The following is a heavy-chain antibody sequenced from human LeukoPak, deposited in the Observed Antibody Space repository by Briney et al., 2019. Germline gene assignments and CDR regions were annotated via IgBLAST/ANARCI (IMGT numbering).Heavy chain of an antibody. CDR1: GGSIISGGYY. D-gene: IGHD3-10*01. J-gene: IGHJ6*02. Sequence: SETLSLTCTVSGGSIISGGYYWSWIRQHQGKGLEWIGCIYYTGSTYYNPSLKSRLTISVDTSKNQFSLKLNSVTAADTAVYYCARDSAFGEYVMDVWGQGTTVTVSS. CDR3: ARDSAFGEYVMDV. V-gene: IGHV4-31*03. CDR2: IYYTGST.